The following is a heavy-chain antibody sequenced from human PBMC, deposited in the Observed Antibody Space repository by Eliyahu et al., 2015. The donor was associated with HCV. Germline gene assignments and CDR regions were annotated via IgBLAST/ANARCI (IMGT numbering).Heavy chain of an antibody. CDR1: GFTFSSYG. J-gene: IGHJ4*02. CDR3: AKEGRYCSGGSCYLDY. Sequence: QVQLVESGGGVVQPGRSLRLSCAASGFTFSSYGMHWXRQAPGKGLEWVAVISYDGSNKYYADSVKGRFTISRDNSKNTLYLQMNSLRAEDTAVYYCAKEGRYCSGGSCYLDYWGQGTLVTVSS. CDR2: ISYDGSNK. D-gene: IGHD2-15*01. V-gene: IGHV3-30*18.